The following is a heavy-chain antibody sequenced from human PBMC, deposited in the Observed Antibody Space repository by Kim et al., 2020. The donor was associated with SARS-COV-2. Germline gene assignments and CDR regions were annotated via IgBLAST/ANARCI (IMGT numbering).Heavy chain of an antibody. V-gene: IGHV4-39*01. J-gene: IGHJ4*02. Sequence: SETLSLTCTVSGGSISSSSYYWGWIRQPPGKGLEWIGSIYYSGSTYYNPSLKSRVTISVDTSKNQFSLKLSSVTAADTAVYYCARYIEGQLGRTDPFDYWGQGTLVTVSS. CDR1: GGSISSSSYY. D-gene: IGHD6-6*01. CDR3: ARYIEGQLGRTDPFDY. CDR2: IYYSGST.